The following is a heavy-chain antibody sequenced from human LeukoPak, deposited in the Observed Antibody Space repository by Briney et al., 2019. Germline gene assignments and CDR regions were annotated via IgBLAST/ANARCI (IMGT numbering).Heavy chain of an antibody. J-gene: IGHJ5*02. D-gene: IGHD6-19*01. CDR2: IYSTGSI. CDR1: GDTIKSGRYY. CDR3: ARDYTGGGSAWYWNWLDP. V-gene: IGHV4-61*02. Sequence: PSETLSLTCTVSGDTIKSGRYYRTWIRQPAGKGLEWIGRIYSTGSINYNPSLKSRVTISVDTSKNQFSLKLSSVTAADTAVYYCARDYTGGGSAWYWNWLDPWGQGTLVTVSS.